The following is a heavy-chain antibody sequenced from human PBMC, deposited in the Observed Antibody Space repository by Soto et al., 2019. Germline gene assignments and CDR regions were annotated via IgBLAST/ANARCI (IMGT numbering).Heavy chain of an antibody. CDR2: INHSGST. CDR3: ARVAISRVVSQYYYYYGMDV. Sequence: SETLSLTCAVYGGSFSGYYWSWIRQPPGKGLEWIGEINHSGSTNYNPSLKSRVTISVDTSKNQFSLKLSSVTAADTAVYYCARVAISRVVSQYYYYYGMDVWGQGTTVTVSS. D-gene: IGHD3-3*01. CDR1: GGSFSGYY. V-gene: IGHV4-34*01. J-gene: IGHJ6*02.